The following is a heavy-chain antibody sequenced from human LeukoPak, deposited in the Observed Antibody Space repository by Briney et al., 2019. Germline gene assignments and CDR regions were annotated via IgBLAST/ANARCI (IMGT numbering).Heavy chain of an antibody. Sequence: GRSLRLSCAASGFTFSSYGMHWVHQAPGKGLEWVAVIWYDGSNKYYADSVKGRFTISRDNSKNTLYLQMNSLRAEDTAVYYCARGSSGWYLLFDYWGQGTLVTVSS. CDR3: ARGSSGWYLLFDY. J-gene: IGHJ4*02. D-gene: IGHD6-19*01. V-gene: IGHV3-33*01. CDR2: IWYDGSNK. CDR1: GFTFSSYG.